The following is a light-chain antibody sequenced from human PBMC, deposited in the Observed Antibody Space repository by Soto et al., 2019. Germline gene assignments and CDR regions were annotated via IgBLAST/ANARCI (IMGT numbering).Light chain of an antibody. CDR3: QHYSDCSWT. V-gene: IGKV1-5*03. CDR1: QSISIL. Sequence: DIHLTQSPSTLSASVGDRVTITCRASQSISILLAWYQQKPGKAPNLLIYATSTLETGVSSRFSGSGSGTEFTLTISSRQPDDSATYYCQHYSDCSWTFVQGTKVEIK. J-gene: IGKJ1*01. CDR2: ATS.